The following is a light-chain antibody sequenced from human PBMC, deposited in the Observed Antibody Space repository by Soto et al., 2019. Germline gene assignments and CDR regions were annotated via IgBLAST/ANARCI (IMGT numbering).Light chain of an antibody. CDR2: DAS. CDR1: QSISSW. V-gene: IGKV1-5*01. CDR3: QQYNSYSYT. J-gene: IGKJ2*01. Sequence: DIQMTQSPSTLSASVGDRVTITCRASQSISSWLAWYQQKPGKTPNLLTYDASSLESGVPSRFSSSGSGTEFTLTISRLQSDDFATYYCQQYNSYSYTVGQGTKVDIK.